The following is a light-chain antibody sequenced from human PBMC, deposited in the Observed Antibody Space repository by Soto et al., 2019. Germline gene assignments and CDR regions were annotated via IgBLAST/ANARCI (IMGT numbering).Light chain of an antibody. CDR1: QSVSSSY. CDR3: QHYRSSPQT. CDR2: GAS. V-gene: IGKV3-20*01. J-gene: IGKJ1*01. Sequence: EIVLTQSPGTLSLSPGERATLSCRASQSVSSSYLAWYQQKPGQAPRLLIYGASSRATGIPDRFSGSGSGTAFTLTITRLQPEDFAVYYCQHYRSSPQTFGHGTKVEIK.